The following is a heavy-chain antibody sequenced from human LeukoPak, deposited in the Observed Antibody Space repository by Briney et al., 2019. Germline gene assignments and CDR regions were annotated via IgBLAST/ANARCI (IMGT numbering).Heavy chain of an antibody. CDR1: GFTFSSYA. V-gene: IGHV3-30-3*01. D-gene: IGHD1-26*01. Sequence: GGSLRLSCAASGFTFSSYAMHWVRQAPGKGLEWVAVISYDGSNKYYADSVKGRFTISRDNSKNTLYLQMNSLRAEDMAVYYCATNHLVGATAHPRGYFDYWGQGTLVTVSS. CDR2: ISYDGSNK. J-gene: IGHJ4*02. CDR3: ATNHLVGATAHPRGYFDY.